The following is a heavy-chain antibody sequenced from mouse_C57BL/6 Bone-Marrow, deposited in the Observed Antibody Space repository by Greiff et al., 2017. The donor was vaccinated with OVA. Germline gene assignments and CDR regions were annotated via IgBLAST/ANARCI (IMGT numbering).Heavy chain of an antibody. CDR2: IDPANGNT. CDR3: ARCGGSSDRVYAMDY. CDR1: GFNIKNSY. J-gene: IGHJ4*01. Sequence: VQLQQSVAELVRPGASVKLSCTASGFNIKNSYMHWVKQRTEQGLEWIGRIDPANGNTKYAPKFQGKATITADTSSNTAYLQLSSLTSEDTAIYDCARCGGSSDRVYAMDYWGQGTPVTVSA. D-gene: IGHD1-1*01. V-gene: IGHV14-3*01.